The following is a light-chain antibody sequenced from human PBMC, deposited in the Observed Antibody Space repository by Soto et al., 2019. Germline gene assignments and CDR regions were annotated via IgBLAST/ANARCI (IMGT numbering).Light chain of an antibody. J-gene: IGKJ3*01. V-gene: IGKV3-20*01. CDR2: GAS. Sequence: EIVLTQSPGTLSLSPGERATLSCRASQSVSSNYLTWYQQKPGQAPRLLIYGASSRATGIPDRFSASGSGTDFTLTISRLEPEDFAVYYCQQYGSSPFTFGPGTKVDIK. CDR1: QSVSSNY. CDR3: QQYGSSPFT.